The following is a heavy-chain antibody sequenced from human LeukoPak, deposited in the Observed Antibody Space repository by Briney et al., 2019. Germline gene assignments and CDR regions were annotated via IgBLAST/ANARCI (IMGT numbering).Heavy chain of an antibody. J-gene: IGHJ5*02. CDR1: GGSISSYY. CDR2: IYTSGST. Sequence: SETLSLTCTVSGGSISSYYWSWIRHPAGKGLVWIGRIYTSGSTNYNPSLKSRVTMSVDTSKNQFSLKLSSVTAADTAVYYCARGDYYGSENWFDPWGQGTLVTVSS. V-gene: IGHV4-4*07. D-gene: IGHD3-10*01. CDR3: ARGDYYGSENWFDP.